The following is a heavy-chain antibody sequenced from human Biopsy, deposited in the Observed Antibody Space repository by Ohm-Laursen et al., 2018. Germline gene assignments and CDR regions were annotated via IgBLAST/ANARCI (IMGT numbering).Heavy chain of an antibody. V-gene: IGHV3-33*07. D-gene: IGHD2-2*01. CDR1: GFSFSTYG. J-gene: IGHJ4*02. Sequence: RSLRLSCSASGFSFSTYGIYWVRQAPGKGLEWVAAIWYDGTNKYYAESVKGRLTISRDNSKNTLYLQMNSLRAEDTAVYFCARGGPHVRAGGSAFDYWDQGTLVTVSS. CDR3: ARGGPHVRAGGSAFDY. CDR2: IWYDGTNK.